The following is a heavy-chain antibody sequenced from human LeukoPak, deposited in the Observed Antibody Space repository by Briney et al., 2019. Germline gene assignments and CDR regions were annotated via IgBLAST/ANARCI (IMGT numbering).Heavy chain of an antibody. J-gene: IGHJ4*02. D-gene: IGHD5-12*01. Sequence: GGSLGLSCAASGFTFSSYSMNWVRQAPGKGLEWVAVIWYDGTTKYYADSVKGRFTISRDNSKNTVSMQMNSLRVDDTAVYYCARDRVATSLGNLDYWGQGTQVTVSS. CDR2: IWYDGTTK. CDR1: GFTFSSYS. V-gene: IGHV3-33*08. CDR3: ARDRVATSLGNLDY.